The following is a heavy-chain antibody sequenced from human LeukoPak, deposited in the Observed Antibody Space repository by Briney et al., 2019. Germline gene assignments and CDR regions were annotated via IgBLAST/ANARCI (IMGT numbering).Heavy chain of an antibody. J-gene: IGHJ6*03. D-gene: IGHD5-18*01. CDR3: ARMPGYSYYYMDV. CDR2: IYRSRST. V-gene: IGHV4-38-2*02. Sequence: SETLSLTCTVSGYSISSGYYWGWIRQPPGKGLEWIGSIYRSRSTYYNPSLKSRVTISVDTSKNQFSLKLSSVTAADTAVYYCARMPGYSYYYMDVWGIGTTVTVSS. CDR1: GYSISSGYY.